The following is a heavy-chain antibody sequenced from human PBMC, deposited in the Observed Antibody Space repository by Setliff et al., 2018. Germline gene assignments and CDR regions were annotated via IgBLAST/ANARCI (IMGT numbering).Heavy chain of an antibody. CDR2: IGARNVKT. V-gene: IGHV1-18*04. Sequence: ASVKVSCKASGYTFTTYGISWVRQAPGQGLEWMGWIGARNVKTNYAQKFQDRVTMTTDTSTSTGYMELRSLTSDDTAVYYCARGGKAADARKGLFENWGQGTLVTVSS. CDR3: ARGGKAADARKGLFEN. J-gene: IGHJ4*02. CDR1: GYTFTTYG. D-gene: IGHD6-13*01.